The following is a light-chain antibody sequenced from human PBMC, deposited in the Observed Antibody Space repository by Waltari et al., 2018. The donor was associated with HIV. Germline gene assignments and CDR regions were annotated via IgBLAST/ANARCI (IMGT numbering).Light chain of an antibody. Sequence: SYELTQPPSVSVSPGQTATIPCSGDALPKQFASGYQQKAGQPPRLDIYKYNKRPSGIPDRCSGYMSGATVMLLISVVVPGDEAVYYCESADDSGDHWVFGGGTKLSVL. J-gene: IGLJ3*02. CDR1: ALPKQF. V-gene: IGLV3-25*03. CDR3: ESADDSGDHWV. CDR2: KYN.